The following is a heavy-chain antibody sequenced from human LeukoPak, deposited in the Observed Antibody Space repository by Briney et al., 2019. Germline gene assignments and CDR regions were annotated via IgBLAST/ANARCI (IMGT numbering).Heavy chain of an antibody. CDR1: GFTVSSKY. D-gene: IGHD6-13*01. J-gene: IGHJ3*02. CDR3: AREGAAAGLMDAFDI. CDR2: IYSGGDT. Sequence: PGGSLRLSCAGSGFTVSSKYMSWVRQAPGKGLEWVSVIYSGGDTYYADSVKGRFTISRDKSKNTVYLQMNSLRAEDTAVYHCAREGAAAGLMDAFDIWGQGTMVTVSS. V-gene: IGHV3-53*01.